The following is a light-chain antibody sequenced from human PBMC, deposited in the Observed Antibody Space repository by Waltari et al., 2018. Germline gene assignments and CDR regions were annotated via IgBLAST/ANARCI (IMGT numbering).Light chain of an antibody. J-gene: IGKJ3*01. CDR2: WAS. Sequence: QSLFYSSNSKNYLAWYQQKPGQSPKLLIYWASTRESGVPDRFSGSGSVTDFTLTISTLQAEDVAVYYCHQYYSLFTFGPGTKVDIK. CDR1: QSLFYSSNSKNY. V-gene: IGKV4-1*01. CDR3: HQYYSLFT.